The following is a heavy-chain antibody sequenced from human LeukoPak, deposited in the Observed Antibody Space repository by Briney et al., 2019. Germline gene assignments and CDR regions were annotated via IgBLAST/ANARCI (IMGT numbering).Heavy chain of an antibody. CDR3: ARDRGRDHLGL. V-gene: IGHV3-13*01. Sequence: GGSLRLSCAASGFTFSNYDMHWVRQATGKGLECVSGIGTAGDIYYPGSVNGRFTISRENAKNSLYLQMNSLRAGDTAVYYCARDRGRDHLGLWGKGTTVTISS. J-gene: IGHJ6*04. D-gene: IGHD1-14*01. CDR1: GFTFSNYD. CDR2: IGTAGDI.